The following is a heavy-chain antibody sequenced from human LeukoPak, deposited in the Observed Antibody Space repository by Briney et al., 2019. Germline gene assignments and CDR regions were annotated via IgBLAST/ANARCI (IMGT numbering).Heavy chain of an antibody. CDR1: SGSISSYS. J-gene: IGHJ3*02. D-gene: IGHD6-19*01. Sequence: SETLTFTCSGSSGSISSYSWNWIRQPPGKGLEWIGYISYSGTTNYNPSLKSRVTLSVDTSKNQFSLKLNSVTAADTAVYYCAAGQWYAFQIWGQGTMVTVSS. V-gene: IGHV4-59*01. CDR2: ISYSGTT. CDR3: AAGQWYAFQI.